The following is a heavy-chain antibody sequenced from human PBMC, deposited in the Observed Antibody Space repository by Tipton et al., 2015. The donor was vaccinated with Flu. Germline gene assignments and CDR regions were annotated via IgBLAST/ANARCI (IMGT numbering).Heavy chain of an antibody. CDR1: GGSISSYY. CDR3: AGVSGYYDRSGTRNDAFDL. D-gene: IGHD3-22*01. CDR2: IYYRGST. J-gene: IGHJ3*01. V-gene: IGHV4-59*01. Sequence: TLSLTCTVSGGSISSYYWSWIRQPPGKGLEWIGYIYYRGSTNYNPSLKSRVTISVDTSKNQFSLKLSSVTAADTAVYYCAGVSGYYDRSGTRNDAFDLWGQGTMVSVSS.